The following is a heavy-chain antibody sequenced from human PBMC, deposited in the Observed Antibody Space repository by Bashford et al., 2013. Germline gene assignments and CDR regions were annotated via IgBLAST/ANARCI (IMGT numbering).Heavy chain of an antibody. D-gene: IGHD3-16*01. Sequence: ASVKVSCKASGYTFTGYYMHWVRQAPGQGLEWMGWINPNSGGTNYAQKFQGWVTMTRDTSISTAYMELSRLRSDDTAVYYCARAWGNQLSGMDVWGQGTTVTVSS. J-gene: IGHJ6*02. CDR3: ARAWGNQLSGMDV. CDR2: INPNSGGT. CDR1: GYTFTGYY. V-gene: IGHV1-2*04.